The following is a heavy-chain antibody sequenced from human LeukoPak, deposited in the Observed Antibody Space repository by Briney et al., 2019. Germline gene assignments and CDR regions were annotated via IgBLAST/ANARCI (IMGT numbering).Heavy chain of an antibody. J-gene: IGHJ4*02. CDR1: GFTFSSYW. CDR2: IKQDGSEK. D-gene: IGHD2-2*01. V-gene: IGHV3-7*01. Sequence: GGSLRLSCAASGFTFSSYWMSWVRQAPGKGLEWVANIKQDGSEKYYVDSVKGRFTISRDNAKNSLYLQMNSLRAEDTAVYYCARDGDCSSTSCKASDYWGQGTLVTVAS. CDR3: ARDGDCSSTSCKASDY.